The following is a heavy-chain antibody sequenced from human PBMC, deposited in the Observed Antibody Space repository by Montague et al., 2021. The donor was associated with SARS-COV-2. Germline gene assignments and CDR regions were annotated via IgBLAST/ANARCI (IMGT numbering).Heavy chain of an antibody. CDR3: ARDPVSITLIVVVRYGMDV. CDR1: GFTFSSYN. V-gene: IGHV3-48*02. Sequence: SLRLSCAAFGFTFSSYNMNWVRQAPGKGLEWISYISSSSSTIYYADSVKGRFTISRDNAKNSLYLQMNSLRDDDTAVYYCARDPVSITLIVVVRYGMDVWGQGTTVTVSS. J-gene: IGHJ6*02. CDR2: ISSSSSTI. D-gene: IGHD3-22*01.